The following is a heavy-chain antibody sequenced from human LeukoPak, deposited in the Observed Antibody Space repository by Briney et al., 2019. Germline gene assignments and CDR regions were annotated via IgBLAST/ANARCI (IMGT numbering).Heavy chain of an antibody. Sequence: GGSLRLSCAASGFTFSDYYMSWIRQAPGKGLEWVSYISSHSHYTNYADSVKGRFTTSRDNAEDSLYLQMNSLRAEDTAVYYCARYYYHSRSYTLDYWGQGTLVTISS. CDR1: GFTFSDYY. CDR2: ISSHSHYT. D-gene: IGHD3-10*01. CDR3: ARYYYHSRSYTLDY. V-gene: IGHV3-11*03. J-gene: IGHJ4*02.